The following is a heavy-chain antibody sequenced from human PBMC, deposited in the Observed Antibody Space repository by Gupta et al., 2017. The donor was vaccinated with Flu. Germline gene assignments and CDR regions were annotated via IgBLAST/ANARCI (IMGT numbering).Heavy chain of an antibody. Sequence: QMQLQESGPGLVKPSQPLSLTCTVSGGSISRGAYYWRWIRQPPGKGLEWIGYIYYSGSTYYNPSLKSRLTISVDTSKNQFSRKLSSVTAADTAVYYCARTTTVATPTYYFDYWGQGTLVTVSS. CDR2: IYYSGST. V-gene: IGHV4-31*03. CDR1: GGSISRGAYY. D-gene: IGHD4-23*01. J-gene: IGHJ4*02. CDR3: ARTTTVATPTYYFDY.